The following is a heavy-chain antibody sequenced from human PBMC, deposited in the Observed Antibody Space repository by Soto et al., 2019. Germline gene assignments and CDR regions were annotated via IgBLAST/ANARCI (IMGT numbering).Heavy chain of an antibody. J-gene: IGHJ4*02. D-gene: IGHD5-18*01. V-gene: IGHV3-23*01. CDR1: TFTFSSYA. CDR3: VGSTAMPPLEY. Sequence: QLLESGGGLVQPGGSLRLSCAASTFTFSSYAMSWVRQAPGKGLEWVSAITGSGGTTYYTDSVKGRFTISRDNSKSTLYLQMNSLRAEDTAVYYCVGSTAMPPLEYWGQGTLVTVSS. CDR2: ITGSGGTT.